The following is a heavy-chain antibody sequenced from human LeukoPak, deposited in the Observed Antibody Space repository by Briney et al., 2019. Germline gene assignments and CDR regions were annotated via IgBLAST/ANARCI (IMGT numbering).Heavy chain of an antibody. J-gene: IGHJ4*02. CDR1: GGSISSRSYY. CDR2: IYYSGST. CDR3: ASIKYYYGSGNHDY. Sequence: SETLSLTCTVSGGSISSRSYYWGWIRQPPGKGLEWIGSIYYSGSTYYNPSLKSRVTISVDTSKNQFSLKLSSVTAADTAVYYCASIKYYYGSGNHDYWGQGTLVTVSS. D-gene: IGHD3-10*01. V-gene: IGHV4-39*01.